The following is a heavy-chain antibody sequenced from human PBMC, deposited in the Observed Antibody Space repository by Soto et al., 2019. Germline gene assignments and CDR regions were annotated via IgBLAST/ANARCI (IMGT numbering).Heavy chain of an antibody. D-gene: IGHD2-15*01. CDR2: INSDGSST. CDR1: GFTFSSYW. Sequence: GGSLRLSCAASGFTFSSYWMHWVRQAPGKGLVWVSRINSDGSSTSYADSVKGRFTISRDNAKNTLYLQMNSLRAEDTAVYYCARAPGRYCSGGSCYSHFDYWGQGTLVTVSS. V-gene: IGHV3-74*01. CDR3: ARAPGRYCSGGSCYSHFDY. J-gene: IGHJ4*02.